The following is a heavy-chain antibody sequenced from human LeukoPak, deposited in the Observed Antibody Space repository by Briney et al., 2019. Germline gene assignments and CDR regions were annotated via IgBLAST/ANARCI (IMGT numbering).Heavy chain of an antibody. V-gene: IGHV3-7*01. J-gene: IGHJ4*01. CDR2: IKQDGSEK. D-gene: IGHD6-13*01. Sequence: GSLRLSCEVSGFTFSSYWMSWVRQAPGKGLEWVAKIKQDGSEKYYVGSVQGRFSISRDNAKNSLFLQMNSLRAEDTAVYYCARHMAPAIRDLDYWGPGTLVTVSS. CDR1: GFTFSSYW. CDR3: ARHMAPAIRDLDY.